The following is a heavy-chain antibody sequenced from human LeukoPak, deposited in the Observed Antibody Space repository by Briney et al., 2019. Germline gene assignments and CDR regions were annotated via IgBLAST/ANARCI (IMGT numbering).Heavy chain of an antibody. CDR1: GFTFSSYG. D-gene: IGHD1-26*01. CDR3: AKDATPSTILYYFDY. V-gene: IGHV3-33*06. J-gene: IGHJ4*02. CDR2: IWYGGSNK. Sequence: PGRSLRLSCEASGFTFSSYGMHWVRQAPGKGLEWVAVIWYGGSNKYYADSVKGRFTISRDNSKNTVYLQMNSLRAEDTAVYYCAKDATPSTILYYFDYWGQGTLVTVSS.